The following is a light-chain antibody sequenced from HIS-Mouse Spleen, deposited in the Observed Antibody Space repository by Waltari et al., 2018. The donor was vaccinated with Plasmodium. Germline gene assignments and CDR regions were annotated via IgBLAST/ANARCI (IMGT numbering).Light chain of an antibody. J-gene: IGKJ3*01. CDR3: QQYNNWSFT. V-gene: IGKV3-15*01. Sequence: EIVMTQSPATLSVSPGERATLSCRASQSVSSNLAGYQQKPGQAPRRLIYGASPRATGIPARFSGSGSGTEFTLTISSLQSEDFAVYYCQQYNNWSFTFGPGTKVDIK. CDR2: GAS. CDR1: QSVSSN.